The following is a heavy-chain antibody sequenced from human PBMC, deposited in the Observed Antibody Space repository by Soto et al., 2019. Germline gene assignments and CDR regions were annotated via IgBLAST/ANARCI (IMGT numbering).Heavy chain of an antibody. CDR2: ISSSSSYI. CDR3: ARDPLTYYDYVWGSYRFYYFDY. CDR1: GFTFSSYS. D-gene: IGHD3-16*02. V-gene: IGHV3-21*01. Sequence: GGSLRLSCAASGFTFSSYSMNWVRQAPGKGLEWVSSISSSSSYIYYADSVKGRFTISRDNAKNSLYLQMNSLRAEDTAVYYCARDPLTYYDYVWGSYRFYYFDYWGQGTLVTVSS. J-gene: IGHJ4*02.